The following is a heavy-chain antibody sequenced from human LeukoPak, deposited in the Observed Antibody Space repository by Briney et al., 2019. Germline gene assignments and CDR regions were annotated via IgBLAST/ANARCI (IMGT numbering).Heavy chain of an antibody. Sequence: PSETLSLTCTVSGGSISSSSYYWGWIRQPPGKGLEWIGSIYYSGSTYYNPSLKSRVTISVDTSKNQFSLKLSSVTAADTAVYYCTREDRDTFDIWGQGTVVTVSS. CDR3: TREDRDTFDI. CDR1: GGSISSSSYY. V-gene: IGHV4-39*02. J-gene: IGHJ3*02. CDR2: IYYSGST.